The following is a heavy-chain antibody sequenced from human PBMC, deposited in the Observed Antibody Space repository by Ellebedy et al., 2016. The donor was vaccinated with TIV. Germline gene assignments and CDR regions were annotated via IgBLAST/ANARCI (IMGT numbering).Heavy chain of an antibody. CDR2: ISPSGST. CDR1: GASFSTYY. Sequence: SETLSLXXAFYGASFSTYYWTWIRQPPGKGLEWIGEISPSGSTNYNPSLKSRVTISVDTSKNQFSLKLSSVTAADTAVYYCARGQGRRKATDYWGQGTLVTVSS. J-gene: IGHJ4*02. CDR3: ARGQGRRKATDY. D-gene: IGHD5-12*01. V-gene: IGHV4-34*01.